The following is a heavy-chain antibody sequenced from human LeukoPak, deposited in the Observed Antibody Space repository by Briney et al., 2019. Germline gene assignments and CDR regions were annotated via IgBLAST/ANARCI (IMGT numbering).Heavy chain of an antibody. CDR2: ISSSSSYI. CDR3: ARDRGSHCSGGSCYSHYGMDV. D-gene: IGHD2-15*01. Sequence: PGRSLRLSCAASGFTFSSYSMNWVRQAPGKGLEWVSSISSSSSYIYYADSVKGRFTISRDNAKNSLYLQMNSLRAEDTAVHYCARDRGSHCSGGSCYSHYGMDVWGQGTTVTVSS. CDR1: GFTFSSYS. V-gene: IGHV3-21*01. J-gene: IGHJ6*02.